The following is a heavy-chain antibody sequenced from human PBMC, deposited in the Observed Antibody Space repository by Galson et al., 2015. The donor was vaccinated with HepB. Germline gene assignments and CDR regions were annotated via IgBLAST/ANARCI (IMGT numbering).Heavy chain of an antibody. J-gene: IGHJ1*01. D-gene: IGHD5-12*01. CDR3: ARGGDSGYVNWVQH. Sequence: LTCTVSGGSVSSGSYYWSWIRQPPGKGLEGIGYIYYSGSTNYNPTLKSRVTITVDRYRNQFSLKLGSVTAADAAVSYCARGGDSGYVNWVQHWGQGTLVTVSS. CDR1: GGSVSSGSYY. CDR2: IYYSGST. V-gene: IGHV4-61*01.